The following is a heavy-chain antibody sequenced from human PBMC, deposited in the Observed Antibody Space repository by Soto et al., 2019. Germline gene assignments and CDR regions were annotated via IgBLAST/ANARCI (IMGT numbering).Heavy chain of an antibody. J-gene: IGHJ6*03. Sequence: SETLSLTCTVSGGSISSSSYYWGWIRQPPGKGLEWIGSIYYSGSTYYNPSLKSRVTISVDTSKNQFSLKLSSVTAADTAVYYCASQGEYQLLGYYYYYMDVWGKGTTVTVSS. CDR1: GGSISSSSYY. V-gene: IGHV4-39*01. CDR2: IYYSGST. CDR3: ASQGEYQLLGYYYYYMDV. D-gene: IGHD2-2*01.